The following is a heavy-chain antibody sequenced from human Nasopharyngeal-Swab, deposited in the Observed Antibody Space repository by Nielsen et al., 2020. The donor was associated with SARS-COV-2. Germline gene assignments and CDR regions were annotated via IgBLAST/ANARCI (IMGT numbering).Heavy chain of an antibody. J-gene: IGHJ4*02. CDR2: IFYTGNT. D-gene: IGHD3-10*01. CDR3: ARDRGDLRKYYFDS. CDR1: GGSVSRGSHY. Sequence: SETLSLTCIVSGGSVSRGSHYWSWIRQPPEKGLEWIGYIFYTGNTNYNPSLESRVTMSIDTSRNQFSLSLNSVTAADTAVYYCARDRGDLRKYYFDSWGQGTQITVSA. V-gene: IGHV4-61*01.